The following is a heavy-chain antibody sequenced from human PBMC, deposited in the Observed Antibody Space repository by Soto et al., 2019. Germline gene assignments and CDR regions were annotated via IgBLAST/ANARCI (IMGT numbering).Heavy chain of an antibody. CDR2: LIHGGSI. CDR1: GASLGGFH. V-gene: IGHV4-34*12. D-gene: IGHD3-16*01. CDR3: ARSPLGFDYVRETWREVGDSFDI. J-gene: IGHJ3*02. Sequence: PSETLSLTCAIYGASLGGFHWTWLRQAPGKGLECIGELIHGGSITYNPSLKSRVTFSLDTSKNQFSLQIMSVTAADTAVYYCARSPLGFDYVRETWREVGDSFDIWGRGTLVTVPS.